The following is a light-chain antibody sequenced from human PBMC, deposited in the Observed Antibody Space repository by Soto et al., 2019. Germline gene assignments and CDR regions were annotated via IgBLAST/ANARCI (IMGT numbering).Light chain of an antibody. CDR1: QSVSSSY. Sequence: IVLTHSPGTLSLSPWERATLSCRASQSVSSSYLAWYQQKPGQAPRLLIYGASSRATGIPDRFSGSGSGTDFTLTISRLEPEDFAVYYCQQYGSSQEFGQGTKVDIK. J-gene: IGKJ1*01. V-gene: IGKV3-20*01. CDR3: QQYGSSQE. CDR2: GAS.